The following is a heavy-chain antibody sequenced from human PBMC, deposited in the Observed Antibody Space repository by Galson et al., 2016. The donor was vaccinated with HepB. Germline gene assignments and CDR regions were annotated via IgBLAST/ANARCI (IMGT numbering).Heavy chain of an antibody. CDR3: ASQEMATINFDY. CDR2: MNHSGNT. Sequence: ETLSLTCAVYGGSFNNHYWSWIRQPPGKGLEWIGEMNHSGNTNYNPSLKRRVTISPDRSKNQFSLKLTSVTAADTAVHYCASQEMATINFDYWGQGTLVTVSS. J-gene: IGHJ4*02. D-gene: IGHD5-24*01. V-gene: IGHV4-34*01. CDR1: GGSFNNHY.